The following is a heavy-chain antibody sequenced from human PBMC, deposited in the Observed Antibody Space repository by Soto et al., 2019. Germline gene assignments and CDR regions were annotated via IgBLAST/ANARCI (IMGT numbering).Heavy chain of an antibody. CDR1: GFTFSSYA. V-gene: IGHV3-30-3*01. D-gene: IGHD3-3*01. CDR2: ISYDGSNK. Sequence: GGSLRLSCAASGFTFSSYAMHWVRQAPGKGLEWVAVISYDGSNKYYADSVKGRFTISRDNSKNTLYLQMNSLRAEDTAVYYCARGRSITTSKSMDVWGQGTTVTVSS. J-gene: IGHJ6*02. CDR3: ARGRSITTSKSMDV.